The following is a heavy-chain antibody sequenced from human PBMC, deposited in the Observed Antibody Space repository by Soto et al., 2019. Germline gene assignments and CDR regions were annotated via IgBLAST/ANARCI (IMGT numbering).Heavy chain of an antibody. CDR1: GFTFSSYG. Sequence: GGSLRLSCAASGFTFSSYGMHWVRQAPGKGLEWVAVIWYDGSNKYYADSVKGRFTISRDNSKNTLYLQMNSLRAEDTAVYYCARDLDYGGNFLFDYWGQGTLVTVSS. CDR3: ARDLDYGGNFLFDY. V-gene: IGHV3-33*01. J-gene: IGHJ4*02. D-gene: IGHD4-17*01. CDR2: IWYDGSNK.